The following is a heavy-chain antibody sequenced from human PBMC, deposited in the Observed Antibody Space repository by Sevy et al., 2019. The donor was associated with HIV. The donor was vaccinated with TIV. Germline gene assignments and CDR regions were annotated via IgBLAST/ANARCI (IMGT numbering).Heavy chain of an antibody. CDR2: ISAYNGNT. J-gene: IGHJ5*02. CDR1: GYTFTSYG. V-gene: IGHV1-18*01. CDR3: ARDLGYCSSTSCYNWFDP. D-gene: IGHD2-2*01. Sequence: ASVKVSCKASGYTFTSYGISWVRQAPGQGLEWMGWISAYNGNTNYPQKLQGRVTMTTDTSTSTAYMELRSLRSDDTAVYYCARDLGYCSSTSCYNWFDPWGQGTLVTVSS.